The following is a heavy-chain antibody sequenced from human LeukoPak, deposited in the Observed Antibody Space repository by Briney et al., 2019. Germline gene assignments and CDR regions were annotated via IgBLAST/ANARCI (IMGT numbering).Heavy chain of an antibody. CDR3: AKGSGGSYSGPLDY. CDR1: AFTFSTFG. V-gene: IGHV3-30*02. Sequence: QSGGSLRLSCAASAFTFSTFGMHWVRQAPGKGLEWVAFIRFDGNNKYYADSVKGRFTISRDNSKNTLSLQMNSLRTEDTAVYYCAKGSGGSYSGPLDYWGQGTLVTVSS. CDR2: IRFDGNNK. J-gene: IGHJ4*02. D-gene: IGHD1-26*01.